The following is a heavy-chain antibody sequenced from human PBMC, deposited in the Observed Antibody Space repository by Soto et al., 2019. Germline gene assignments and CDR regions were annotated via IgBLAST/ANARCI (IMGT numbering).Heavy chain of an antibody. CDR3: ARGFDSSGYADY. V-gene: IGHV3-21*01. Sequence: EVQLVESGGGLVKPGGSLRLSCAASGFTFSSYSMNWVRQAPGKGLEWVSSISSSSSYIYYADSVKGRFTISRDNAKHSLYLQMNSRRAEDTAVYYCARGFDSSGYADYWGQGTLVTVSA. CDR2: ISSSSSYI. CDR1: GFTFSSYS. J-gene: IGHJ4*02. D-gene: IGHD3-22*01.